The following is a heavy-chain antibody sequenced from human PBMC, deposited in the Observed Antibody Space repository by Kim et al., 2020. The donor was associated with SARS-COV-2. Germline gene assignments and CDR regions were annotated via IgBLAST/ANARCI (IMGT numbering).Heavy chain of an antibody. CDR1: GGSISSGGYY. V-gene: IGHV4-31*03. J-gene: IGHJ6*02. CDR2: IYYSGST. CDR3: ARDPLKIPVPLGYYYYYGMDV. Sequence: SETLSLTCTVSGGSISSGGYYWSWIRQHPGKGLEWIGYIYYSGSTYYNPSLKSRVTISVDTSKNQFSLKLSSVTAAATAVYYCARDPLKIPVPLGYYYYYGMDVWGQGTTVTVSS.